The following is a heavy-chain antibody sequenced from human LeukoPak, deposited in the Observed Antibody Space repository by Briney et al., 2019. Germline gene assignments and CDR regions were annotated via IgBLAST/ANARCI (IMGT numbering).Heavy chain of an antibody. CDR3: ARVGDGPFDT. Sequence: RGSLRPSCAASGFAVSYNYMSWVRQAPGKGLEWVSVIYSGGRTYYADSVKGRFTISRDISENTLNLQMNSLRAEDTAVYYCARVGDGPFDTWGQGTMVIVSS. V-gene: IGHV3-53*01. CDR2: IYSGGRT. J-gene: IGHJ3*02. CDR1: GFAVSYNY. D-gene: IGHD3-16*01.